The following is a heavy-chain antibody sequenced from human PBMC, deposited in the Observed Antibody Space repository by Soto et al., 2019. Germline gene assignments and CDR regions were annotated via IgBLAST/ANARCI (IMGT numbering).Heavy chain of an antibody. Sequence: ASVKVSCKASGYTFTGYYMHWVRQAPGQGLEWMGWINPNSGGTNYAQKFQGRVTMTRDTSISTAYMELSRLGSDDTAVYYCARSSIAARYYYYYGMDVWGQRTTVTVSS. J-gene: IGHJ6*02. V-gene: IGHV1-2*02. CDR3: ARSSIAARYYYYYGMDV. D-gene: IGHD6-13*01. CDR2: INPNSGGT. CDR1: GYTFTGYY.